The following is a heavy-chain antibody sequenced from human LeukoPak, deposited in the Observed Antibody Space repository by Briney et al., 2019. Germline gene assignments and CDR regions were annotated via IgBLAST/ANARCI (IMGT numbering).Heavy chain of an antibody. V-gene: IGHV1-18*01. D-gene: IGHD2-2*01. CDR3: ARDAHIVVVPAYYYGMDV. CDR1: GYTFASYG. J-gene: IGHJ6*02. Sequence: GASVKVSCKASGYTFASYGISWVRQAPGQGLEWMGWISAYNGNTNYAQKLQGRVTMTTDTSTSTAYMELRSLRSDDTAVYYCARDAHIVVVPAYYYGMDVWGQGTTVTVSS. CDR2: ISAYNGNT.